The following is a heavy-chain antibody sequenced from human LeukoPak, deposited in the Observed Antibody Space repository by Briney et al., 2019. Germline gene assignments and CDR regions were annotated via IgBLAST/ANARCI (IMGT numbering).Heavy chain of an antibody. CDR2: VSTTGSS. CDR1: GGAISNYF. D-gene: IGHD3-3*01. J-gene: IGHJ5*02. Sequence: SETLSLACTVSGGAISNYFWSWIRQPAGKGLEWIGRVSTTGSSNFNPSLKSRVIMSADTSRNQFSLKLHSVTAADSALYFCARDDLFWGGGSNWFDPWGQGVLVTVSS. CDR3: ARDDLFWGGGSNWFDP. V-gene: IGHV4-4*07.